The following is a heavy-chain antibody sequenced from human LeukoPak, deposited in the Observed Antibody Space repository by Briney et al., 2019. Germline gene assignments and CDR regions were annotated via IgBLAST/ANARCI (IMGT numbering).Heavy chain of an antibody. D-gene: IGHD2-2*01. J-gene: IGHJ3*02. CDR3: ARARYCSSTSCQNDAFGI. CDR2: IYPGDSDT. Sequence: GESLKISCKGSGYSFTSYWIGWVRQMPGKGLEWMGIIYPGDSDTRYSPSFQGQVTISADKSISTAYLQWSSLKASDTAMYYCARARYCSSTSCQNDAFGIWGQGTMVTVSS. V-gene: IGHV5-51*01. CDR1: GYSFTSYW.